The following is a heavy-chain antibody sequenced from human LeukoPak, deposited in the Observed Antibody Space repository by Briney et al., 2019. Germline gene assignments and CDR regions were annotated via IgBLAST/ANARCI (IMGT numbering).Heavy chain of an antibody. Sequence: GGPLRLSCAASGFTFSNYGMSWVRQAPGRGLEWVSAISGGGFSTHYADSVKGRFTISRDNSKNTVYLQMNSLRAEDTAVYFCARGGGTYIDYWGQGTLVTVSS. CDR2: ISGGGFST. D-gene: IGHD1-1*01. CDR3: ARGGGTYIDY. CDR1: GFTFSNYG. V-gene: IGHV3-23*01. J-gene: IGHJ4*02.